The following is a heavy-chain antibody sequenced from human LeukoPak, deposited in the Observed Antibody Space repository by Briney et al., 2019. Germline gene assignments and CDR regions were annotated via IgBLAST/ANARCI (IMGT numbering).Heavy chain of an antibody. J-gene: IGHJ6*03. CDR2: INPSSGGT. D-gene: IGHD3-9*01. CDR3: ARVRYFDWHAYYYYYMDV. V-gene: IGHV1-2*02. CDR1: GYTFTGYY. Sequence: ASVKVSCKASGYTFTGYYMHWVRQAPGQGLEWMGWINPSSGGTNYAQKLQGRVTMTTDTSTSTAYMELRSLRTDDTAVYYCARVRYFDWHAYYYYYMDVWGKGTTVTVSS.